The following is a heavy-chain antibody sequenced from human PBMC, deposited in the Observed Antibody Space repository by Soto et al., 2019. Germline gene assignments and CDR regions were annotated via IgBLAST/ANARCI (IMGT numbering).Heavy chain of an antibody. CDR3: ARDPANLALAVAYFDS. D-gene: IGHD2-15*01. CDR1: GSSITNSFY. CDR2: ISHTGRT. Sequence: PSETLSLTCRVSGSSITNSFYWGWIRQSPEKGLEWIGSISHTGRTSYNPSLKSPVSISVDTSKNQSSLTLTSVTAADTAVYYCARDPANLALAVAYFDSWGQGTLVTVSS. J-gene: IGHJ4*02. V-gene: IGHV4-38-2*02.